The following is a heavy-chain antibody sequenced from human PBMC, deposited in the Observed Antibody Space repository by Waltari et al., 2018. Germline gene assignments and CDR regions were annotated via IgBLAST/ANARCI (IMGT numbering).Heavy chain of an antibody. J-gene: IGHJ6*03. CDR1: GGSFSGYY. CDR2: INHNASP. V-gene: IGHV4-34*04. D-gene: IGHD6-19*01. Sequence: QVQLLQWGAGLLKPSETLSLTCAVYGGSFSGYYWSWLRQLPGKGLEWLGEINHNASPAHNPFLKSRATISISTSKHQFSLKLDSVTAADTGVYYCARGWLQVAPPYYYYMDVWDRGTAVTVSS. CDR3: ARGWLQVAPPYYYYMDV.